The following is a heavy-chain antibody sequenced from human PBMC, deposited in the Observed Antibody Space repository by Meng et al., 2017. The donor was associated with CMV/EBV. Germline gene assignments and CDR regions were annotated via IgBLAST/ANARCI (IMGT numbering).Heavy chain of an antibody. Sequence: SVLVSCKASCGTFSSYAISWVRQAPGQGLEWMGGIIPIFGTANYAQKFQGRVTITTDESTSTAYMELSSLRSEDTAVYYCARSSIVVVPAARSFDYWGQGTLVTVSS. CDR2: IIPIFGTA. V-gene: IGHV1-69*05. CDR3: ARSSIVVVPAARSFDY. CDR1: CGTFSSYA. J-gene: IGHJ4*02. D-gene: IGHD2-2*01.